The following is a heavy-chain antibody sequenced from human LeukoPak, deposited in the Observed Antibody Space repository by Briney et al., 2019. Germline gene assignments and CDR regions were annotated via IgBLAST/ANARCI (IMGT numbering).Heavy chain of an antibody. J-gene: IGHJ6*02. D-gene: IGHD4-23*01. V-gene: IGHV3-30*02. Sequence: GGSLRLSCAASGFTFSSYGMHWVRQAPGKGLEWVAFIRYDGSNKYYADSVKGRFTISRDNSKNTLYLQMNSLRAEDTAVYYCARDQNRWSLPYYYYGMDVWGQGTTVTVSS. CDR2: IRYDGSNK. CDR1: GFTFSSYG. CDR3: ARDQNRWSLPYYYYGMDV.